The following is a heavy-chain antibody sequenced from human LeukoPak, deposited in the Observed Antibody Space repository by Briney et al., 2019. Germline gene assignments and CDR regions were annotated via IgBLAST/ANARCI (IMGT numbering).Heavy chain of an antibody. J-gene: IGHJ6*02. D-gene: IGHD3-9*01. Sequence: GASVKVSCKASGYTFTSYYMHWVRQAPGQGLEWMGIINPSGGSTSYAQKFHGRVTMTRDTSTSTVYMELSSLRSEDTAVYYCARDRPLRYFDWLLGGGMDVWGQGTTVTVSS. CDR2: INPSGGST. CDR1: GYTFTSYY. CDR3: ARDRPLRYFDWLLGGGMDV. V-gene: IGHV1-46*01.